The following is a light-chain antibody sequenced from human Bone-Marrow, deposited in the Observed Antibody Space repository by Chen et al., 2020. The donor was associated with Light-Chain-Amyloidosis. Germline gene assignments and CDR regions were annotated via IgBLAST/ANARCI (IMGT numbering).Light chain of an antibody. V-gene: IGLV3-21*02. CDR1: NIGSTS. CDR2: DDS. J-gene: IGLJ3*02. CDR3: QVWDRSSDRPV. Sequence: SYVLTHPSSLSVAPGQTAPIACGGNNIGSTSVHWYPQTPGQAPLLVVYDDSDRPSGIPERLSGSNSGNTATLTISRVEAGDEADYYCQVWDRSSDRPVFGGGTKLTVL.